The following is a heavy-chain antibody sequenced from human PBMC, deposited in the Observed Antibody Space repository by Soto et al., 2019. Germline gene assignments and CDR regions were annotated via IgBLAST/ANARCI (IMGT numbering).Heavy chain of an antibody. CDR1: GYTFTTYD. CDR3: ARYIVVVPAATRDYYYYGMDV. D-gene: IGHD2-2*01. Sequence: GASVKVSCKASGYTFTTYDIHWVRQATGQGLEWMGWIIPIFGTANYAQKFQGRVTITADESTSTAYMELSSLRSEDTAVYYCARYIVVVPAATRDYYYYGMDVWGQGTTVTVSS. J-gene: IGHJ6*02. CDR2: IIPIFGTA. V-gene: IGHV1-69*13.